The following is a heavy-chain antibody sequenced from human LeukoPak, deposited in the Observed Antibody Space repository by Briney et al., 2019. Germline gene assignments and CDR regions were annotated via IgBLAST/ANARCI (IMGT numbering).Heavy chain of an antibody. CDR2: IYYSGST. CDR3: ARGDTSGYSPLFDY. V-gene: IGHV4-59*01. D-gene: IGHD3-22*01. Sequence: SETLSLTCTVSGGSISSYYWSWIRQPPGKGLEWIGYIYYSGSTNYNPSLKSRVTISVDTSKNQFSLKLSSVTAVDTAVYYCARGDTSGYSPLFDYWGQGTLVTVSS. CDR1: GGSISSYY. J-gene: IGHJ4*02.